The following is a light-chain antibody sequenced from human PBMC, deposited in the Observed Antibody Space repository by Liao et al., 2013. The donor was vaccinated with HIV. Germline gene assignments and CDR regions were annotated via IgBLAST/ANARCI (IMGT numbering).Light chain of an antibody. CDR1: ALPKQY. Sequence: SYELTQPPSVSVSPGQTARITCSGDALPKQYAYWYQQKPGQAPVLLIYKDSERPSGIPERFSGSNSGNTATLTISETQPMDEADYFCQAWDSSADVVFGGGTKLTVL. J-gene: IGLJ2*01. V-gene: IGLV3-25*02. CDR2: KDS. CDR3: QAWDSSADVV.